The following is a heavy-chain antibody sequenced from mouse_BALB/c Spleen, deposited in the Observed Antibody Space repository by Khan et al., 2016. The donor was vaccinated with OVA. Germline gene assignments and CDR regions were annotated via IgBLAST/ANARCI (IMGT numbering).Heavy chain of an antibody. CDR3: ARDYGSLYWYFDV. CDR2: IYYSGTV. V-gene: IGHV3-5*02. D-gene: IGHD1-1*01. CDR1: GISITSGNYR. Sequence: EVQLVESGPGLVKPSQTVSLTCTVTGISITSGNYRWSWIRQFPGNKLEWIGNIYYSGTVTYNPSLTSRTTITRDTSKNQFFLVMNSLTAEDTATYYCARDYGSLYWYFDVWGAGTTVTVSS. J-gene: IGHJ1*01.